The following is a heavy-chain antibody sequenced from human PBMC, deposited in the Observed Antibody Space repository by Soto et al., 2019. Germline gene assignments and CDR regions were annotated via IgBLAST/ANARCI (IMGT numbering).Heavy chain of an antibody. CDR3: SRDDCFDRTCYVSF. D-gene: IGHD2-2*01. Sequence: QVQLVQSGAEVKKPGASVKVSCKASGYTFSSYGISWVRQAPGQGLEWMGWISTYNGNTEYAQTFQGRVTMTTDTSTSIAYMELRSLRSDDTAVYYCSRDDCFDRTCYVSFWVQGTLVTVFS. CDR2: ISTYNGNT. V-gene: IGHV1-18*01. CDR1: GYTFSSYG. J-gene: IGHJ4*02.